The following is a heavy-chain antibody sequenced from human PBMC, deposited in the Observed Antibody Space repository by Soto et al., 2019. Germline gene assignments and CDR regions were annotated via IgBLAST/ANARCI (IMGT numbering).Heavy chain of an antibody. CDR3: ARPHYGGWFDP. V-gene: IGHV4-39*01. CDR2: IYYSGST. D-gene: IGHD4-17*01. CDR1: GGSISSSSYY. J-gene: IGHJ5*02. Sequence: SETLSLTGTVSGGSISSSSYYWGWIRQPPGKGLEWIGSIYYSGSTYYNPSLKSRVTISVDTSKNQFSLKLSSVTAADTAVYYCARPHYGGWFDPWGQGTLVTVSS.